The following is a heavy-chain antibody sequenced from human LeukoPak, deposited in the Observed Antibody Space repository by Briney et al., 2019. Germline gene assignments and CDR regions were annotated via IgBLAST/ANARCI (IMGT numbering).Heavy chain of an antibody. V-gene: IGHV3-48*04. J-gene: IGHJ6*03. CDR1: GFTFSSYS. CDR2: ISSSSSAI. CDR3: AKSGEAYYYYYMDV. Sequence: GGSLRLSCAASGFTFSSYSMNWVRQAPGKGLEWVSYISSSSSAIYYADSVKGRFTISRDNAKNSLYLQMNSLRAEDTALYYCAKSGEAYYYYYMDVWGKGTTVTISS. D-gene: IGHD2-21*01.